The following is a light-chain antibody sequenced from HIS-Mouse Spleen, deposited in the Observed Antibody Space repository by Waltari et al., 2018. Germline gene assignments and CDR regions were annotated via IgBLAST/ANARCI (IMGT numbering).Light chain of an antibody. J-gene: IGLJ2*01. CDR1: NIGSKS. Sequence: SYVLTQPPSVSVAPGKTARITCGGNNIGSKSVHWYQQKPGQAPVLVVYDASDRPSGIPERFSCSNSGNTATLTISRVEAGDEADYYCQVWDSSSDHVVFGGGTKLTVL. CDR3: QVWDSSSDHVV. CDR2: DAS. V-gene: IGLV3-21*03.